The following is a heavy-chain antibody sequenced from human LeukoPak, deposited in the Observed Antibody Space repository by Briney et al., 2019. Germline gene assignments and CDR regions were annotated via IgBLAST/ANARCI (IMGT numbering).Heavy chain of an antibody. CDR3: AKDPFNYYDSSGADDAFDI. CDR2: ISGSGGST. CDR1: GFTFSSYA. V-gene: IGHV3-23*01. Sequence: PGGSLRLSCAASGFTFSSYAMSWVRQAPGKGLEWVSAISGSGGSTYYADSVKGRFTISRDNSKNTLYLQMNSLRAEDTAVYYCAKDPFNYYDSSGADDAFDIWGQGTMVTVSS. D-gene: IGHD3-22*01. J-gene: IGHJ3*02.